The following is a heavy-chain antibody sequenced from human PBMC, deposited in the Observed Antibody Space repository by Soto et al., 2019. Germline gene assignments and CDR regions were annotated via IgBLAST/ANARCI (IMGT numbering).Heavy chain of an antibody. CDR2: INPIFGTA. CDR3: ARERNYDFWSGYYTPSDAFDI. D-gene: IGHD3-3*01. V-gene: IGHV1-69*05. CDR1: GGTFSSYA. Sequence: SVKVSCKASGGTFSSYAISWVRQAPGQGLEWMGGINPIFGTANYAQKFQGRVTMTRDTSTSTVYMELSSLRSEDTAVYYCARERNYDFWSGYYTPSDAFDIWGQGTMVTVSS. J-gene: IGHJ3*02.